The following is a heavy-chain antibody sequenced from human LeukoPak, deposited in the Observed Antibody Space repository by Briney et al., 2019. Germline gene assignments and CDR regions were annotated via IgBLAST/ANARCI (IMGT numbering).Heavy chain of an antibody. D-gene: IGHD3-10*01. Sequence: PGGSLRLSCAASEFTFDNYAMSWVRQAPGKGLEWVSAISGSGISTYYADSVKGRLTISRDNSKNTLYLQMNSLRAEDTAVYYCANQKYHGSGSLDYWGQGTLVTVSS. CDR3: ANQKYHGSGSLDY. J-gene: IGHJ4*02. CDR2: ISGSGIST. V-gene: IGHV3-23*01. CDR1: EFTFDNYA.